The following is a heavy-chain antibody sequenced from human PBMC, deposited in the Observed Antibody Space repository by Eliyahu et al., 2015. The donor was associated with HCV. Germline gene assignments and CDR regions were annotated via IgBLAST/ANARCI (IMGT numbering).Heavy chain of an antibody. V-gene: IGHV3-23*03. Sequence: EVQLLESGGGLVQPGGSLRXSXAASXFTFSSYAMSWVRQAPGKGLEWVSVIYSGGSSTYYADSVKGRFTISRDNSKNTLYLQMNSLRAEDTAVYYCAKRVVRGALDYWGQGTLVTVSS. CDR1: XFTFSSYA. J-gene: IGHJ4*02. CDR3: AKRVVRGALDY. D-gene: IGHD3-10*01. CDR2: IYSGGSST.